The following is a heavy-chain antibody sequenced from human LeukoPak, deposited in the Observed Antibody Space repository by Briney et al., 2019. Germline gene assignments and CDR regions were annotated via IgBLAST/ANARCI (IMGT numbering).Heavy chain of an antibody. V-gene: IGHV3-20*04. Sequence: PGGSLRLSCAASGFTFDDYGMSWVRQAPGKGLEWVSGINWNGGSTGYADSVKGRFTISKDNAKNSLYLQMNSLRAEDTALYYCARVEYSSGWYEYFQHWGQGTLVTVSS. CDR3: ARVEYSSGWYEYFQH. CDR1: GFTFDDYG. D-gene: IGHD6-19*01. J-gene: IGHJ1*01. CDR2: INWNGGST.